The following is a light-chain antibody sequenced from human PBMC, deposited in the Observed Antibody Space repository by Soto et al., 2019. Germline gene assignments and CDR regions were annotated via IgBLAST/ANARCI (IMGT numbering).Light chain of an antibody. Sequence: VVVSQSPPALPVKHEQPACISCRSNQSLVHSDGIAYFSWFQQRPGRSPRRLIYKVSNRDSGVPARFSGSGSGTDFALKISRVEAEDVGVYYCMQGTHWPITFGQGTRLEIK. J-gene: IGKJ5*01. CDR2: KVS. CDR3: MQGTHWPIT. CDR1: QSLVHSDGIAY. V-gene: IGKV2-30*02.